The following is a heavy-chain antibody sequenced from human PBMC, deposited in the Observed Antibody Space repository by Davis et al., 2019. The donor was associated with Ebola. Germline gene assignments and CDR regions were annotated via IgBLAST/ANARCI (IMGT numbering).Heavy chain of an antibody. V-gene: IGHV6-1*01. CDR1: GDSVSGSSGA. J-gene: IGHJ4*02. Sequence: HSQTLSLTCAISGDSVSGSSGAWNWIRQSPSRGLEWLGRTYYSSKWYTDSTLSVKSRITISADTAKNQLSLHLKSVTPEDTAVYYCARGWLRSAFDQWGQGTLVTVSS. CDR3: ARGWLRSAFDQ. CDR2: TYYSSKWYT. D-gene: IGHD5-12*01.